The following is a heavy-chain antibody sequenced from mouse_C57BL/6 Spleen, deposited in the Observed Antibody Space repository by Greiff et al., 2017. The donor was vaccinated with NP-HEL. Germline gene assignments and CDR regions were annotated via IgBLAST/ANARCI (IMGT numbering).Heavy chain of an antibody. CDR1: GYTFTSYW. CDR2: IDPSDSYT. J-gene: IGHJ1*03. CDR3: ARRRSNHWYFDV. Sequence: QVQLQQPGAELVKPGASVKLSCKASGYTFTSYWMQWVKQRPGQGLEWIGEIDPSDSYTNYNQKFKGKATLTVDTSSSTAYMQLSSLTSEDSAVYYCARRRSNHWYFDVWGTGTTVTVSS. V-gene: IGHV1-50*01. D-gene: IGHD2-5*01.